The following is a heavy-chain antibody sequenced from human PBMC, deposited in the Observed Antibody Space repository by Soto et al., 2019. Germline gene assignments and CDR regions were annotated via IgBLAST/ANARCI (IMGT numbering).Heavy chain of an antibody. CDR3: SLDHLFVKGGSRAVGTGPVGDF. V-gene: IGHV3-30*03. D-gene: IGHD3-9*01. J-gene: IGHJ4*02. CDR1: GFTFSLYD. Sequence: PGGSLRLSCAASGFTFSLYDIHWVHQAPGKGLEWVSVILYDGSKKYYVDSLMGLFTISRDNSNNTLFLQLDSLTPEDTAVYYCSLDHLFVKGGSRAVGTGPVGDFWGRGTLVTVSS. CDR2: ILYDGSKK.